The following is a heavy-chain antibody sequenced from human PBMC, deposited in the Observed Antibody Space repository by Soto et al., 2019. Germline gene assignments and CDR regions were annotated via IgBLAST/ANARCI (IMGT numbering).Heavy chain of an antibody. CDR3: ARDPSNYDFWSGSNWFDP. Sequence: SVKVSCKASGCTFSSYAISWVRQAPGQGLEWMGGIIPIFGTANYAQKFQGRVTITADESTSTAYMELRSLRSDDTAVYYCARDPSNYDFWSGSNWFDPWGQGTLVTVSS. CDR2: IIPIFGTA. D-gene: IGHD3-3*01. CDR1: GCTFSSYA. J-gene: IGHJ5*02. V-gene: IGHV1-69*13.